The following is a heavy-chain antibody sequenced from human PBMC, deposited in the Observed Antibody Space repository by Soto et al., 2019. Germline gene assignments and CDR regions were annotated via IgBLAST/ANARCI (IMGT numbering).Heavy chain of an antibody. D-gene: IGHD5-18*01. CDR3: ARGTATVYFDC. J-gene: IGHJ4*02. CDR2: VSSSGNAI. V-gene: IGHV3-11*01. Sequence: QVQLVESGGGLVKPGGSLRLSCAASGFTLSDYYMSWIRQAPGKGLEWVSYVSSSGNAIYYADSVKGRFTISRDNAKESLYLQINSLRAEDTAVYYCARGTATVYFDCWGQGALVTVSS. CDR1: GFTLSDYY.